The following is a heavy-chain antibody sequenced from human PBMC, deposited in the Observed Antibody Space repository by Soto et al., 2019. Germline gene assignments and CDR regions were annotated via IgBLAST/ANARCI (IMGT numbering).Heavy chain of an antibody. V-gene: IGHV3-23*01. CDR1: GFTFSSYA. J-gene: IGHJ5*02. CDR3: AKSVGYCSSTSCYADWFDP. CDR2: ISGSGGST. D-gene: IGHD2-2*01. Sequence: GGSLRLSCAASGFTFSSYAMSWVRQAPGKGLEWVSAISGSGGSTYYADSVKGRFTISRDNSKNTLYLQMNSLRAEDTAVYYCAKSVGYCSSTSCYADWFDPWGQGTLVTVSS.